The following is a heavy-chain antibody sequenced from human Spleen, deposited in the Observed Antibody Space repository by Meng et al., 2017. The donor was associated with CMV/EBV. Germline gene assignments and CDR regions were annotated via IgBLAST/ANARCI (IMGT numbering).Heavy chain of an antibody. CDR1: GGSISTGGYY. CDR3: ARGSDLPQTYCDFWSGRFCGGNFDH. V-gene: IGHV4-31*01. CDR2: IYYTGST. Sequence: SETLSLTCTVSGGSISTGGYYWTWIRHLPGKVLEWIGFIYYTGSTYYSPSLKSQVSISVDTSKKLFSLKLRSVTAADTAVYFCARGSDLPQTYCDFWSGRFCGGNFDHWGQGMLVTVSS. D-gene: IGHD3/OR15-3a*01. J-gene: IGHJ4*02.